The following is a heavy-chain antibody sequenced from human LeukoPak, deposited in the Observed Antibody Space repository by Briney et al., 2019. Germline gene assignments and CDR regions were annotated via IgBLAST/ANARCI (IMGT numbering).Heavy chain of an antibody. J-gene: IGHJ4*02. Sequence: ASVKVSCKASGYTFTSYGISWVRQAPGQGLEWVGWISAYNGYTNYAQKLQGRVTMTIDTSTSTAYMEVRSLRSDDTAVYYRARVSQPYVILTGNSHRLLDYWGQGTLVTVSS. V-gene: IGHV1-18*01. D-gene: IGHD3-9*01. CDR3: ARVSQPYVILTGNSHRLLDY. CDR2: ISAYNGYT. CDR1: GYTFTSYG.